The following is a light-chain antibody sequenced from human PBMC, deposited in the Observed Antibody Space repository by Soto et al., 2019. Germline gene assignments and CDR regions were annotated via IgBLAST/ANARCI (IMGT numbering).Light chain of an antibody. J-gene: IGLJ1*01. CDR1: SSDVGANNY. V-gene: IGLV2-14*01. CDR3: SSYSTSFFHV. CDR2: EVS. Sequence: QSVLTQPASVSGSPGQPITISCTGTSSDVGANNYVSWYQHHPGKAPKLLIYEVSNRPSGVSSRFSGSKSGNTASLTISGLQAEDAADYYCSSYSTSFFHVFGTGTKVTVL.